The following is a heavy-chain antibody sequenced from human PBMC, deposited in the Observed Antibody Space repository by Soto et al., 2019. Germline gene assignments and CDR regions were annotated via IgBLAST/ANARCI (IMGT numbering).Heavy chain of an antibody. J-gene: IGHJ6*02. CDR1: GFTFSSYW. CDR3: ARSFKVVSVYYYGMDV. Sequence: PGGSLRLSCAASGFTFSSYWMHWVRQAPGKGLVWVSRINSDGSSTSYADSVKGRFTISRDNAKNTLYLQMNSLRAEDTAVYYCARSFKVVSVYYYGMDVWGQGTTVTVSS. D-gene: IGHD2-15*01. CDR2: INSDGSST. V-gene: IGHV3-74*01.